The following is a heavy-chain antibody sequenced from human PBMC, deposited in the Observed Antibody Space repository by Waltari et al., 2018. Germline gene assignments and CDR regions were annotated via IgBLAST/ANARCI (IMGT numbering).Heavy chain of an antibody. J-gene: IGHJ6*02. CDR1: GVIFVAYA. V-gene: IGHV3-49*04. CDR2: IRSEAYGGLP. Sequence: EVQLVESGGALKQPGRSLRISCIGCGVIFVAYALCWVRQSPWKWLEWVGFIRSEAYGGLPEYAASVKDRVIISRDDSKNILYLQINSLKTEDTAVYYCTAGVYGMDVWGPGTTVTVS. D-gene: IGHD2-8*01. CDR3: TAGVYGMDV.